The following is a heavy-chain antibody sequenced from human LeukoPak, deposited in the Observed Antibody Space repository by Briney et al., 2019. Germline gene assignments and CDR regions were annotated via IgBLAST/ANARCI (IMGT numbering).Heavy chain of an antibody. CDR3: ARVSSGYSRQYYYYMDV. D-gene: IGHD3-22*01. V-gene: IGHV1-2*06. CDR1: GYTFTCYY. Sequence: ASVKVSCKACGYTFTCYYMHWVRQAPGQGREWMGRINSNSGGTNYAQKFQGRDTTTRDTSISTAYMELSRLRSDDTAVYYCARVSSGYSRQYYYYMDVWGKGTTVTVSS. CDR2: INSNSGGT. J-gene: IGHJ6*03.